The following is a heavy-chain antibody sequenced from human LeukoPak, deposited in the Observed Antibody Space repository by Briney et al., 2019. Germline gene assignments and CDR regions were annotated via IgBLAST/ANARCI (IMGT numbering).Heavy chain of an antibody. CDR2: IYVSEST. Sequence: SETLSLTCTVSGGSISGYYWNLIRQPAGKGLEWIGRIYVSESTNYNPSLKSRVPMSVDASKNQFSLKLSSVTAADTAMYYCARGVDSYGIDYWGQGSLVTVSS. CDR3: ARGVDSYGIDY. J-gene: IGHJ4*02. D-gene: IGHD5-18*01. CDR1: GGSISGYY. V-gene: IGHV4-4*07.